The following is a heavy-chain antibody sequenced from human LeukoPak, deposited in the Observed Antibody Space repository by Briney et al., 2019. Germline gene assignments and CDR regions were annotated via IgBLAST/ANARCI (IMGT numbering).Heavy chain of an antibody. V-gene: IGHV4-30-4*01. CDR3: AQASLFGEGFDY. CDR1: GGSISSGDYY. Sequence: SETLSLTCTVSGGSISSGDYYWSWIRQPPGKGLEWIGYIYYSGSTYYNPSLKSRVTISVDTSKNQFSLKLSSVTAADTAVDYWAQASLFGEGFDYWGQGTLVTVSS. J-gene: IGHJ4*02. CDR2: IYYSGST. D-gene: IGHD3-10*02.